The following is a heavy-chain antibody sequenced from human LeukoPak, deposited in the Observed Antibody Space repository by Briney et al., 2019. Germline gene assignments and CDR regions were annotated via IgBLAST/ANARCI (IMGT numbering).Heavy chain of an antibody. J-gene: IGHJ4*02. CDR2: ISYSGST. Sequence: SETLSLTCTVSGGSISSYYWSWIRQPPGKGLEWIGCISYSGSTNYNPSLKSRVTISVDTSKNQFSLKLSSVTAADTAVYYCARDGDSSAGGFDYWGQGTLVTVSS. V-gene: IGHV4-59*12. D-gene: IGHD3-22*01. CDR3: ARDGDSSAGGFDY. CDR1: GGSISSYY.